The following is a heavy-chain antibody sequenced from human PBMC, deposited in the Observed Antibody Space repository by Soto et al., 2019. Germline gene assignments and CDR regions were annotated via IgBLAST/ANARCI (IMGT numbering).Heavy chain of an antibody. J-gene: IGHJ6*02. CDR2: INHSGST. Sequence: PEETLSLTCAVYGGSFSGYYWSWIRQPPGKGLEWIGEINHSGSTNYNPSLKSRVTISVDTSKNQFSLKLSSVTAADTAVYYCARASRTPYSGYDLGLGYYYGMDVWGQGTTVTVSS. CDR3: ARASRTPYSGYDLGLGYYYGMDV. V-gene: IGHV4-34*01. CDR1: GGSFSGYY. D-gene: IGHD5-12*01.